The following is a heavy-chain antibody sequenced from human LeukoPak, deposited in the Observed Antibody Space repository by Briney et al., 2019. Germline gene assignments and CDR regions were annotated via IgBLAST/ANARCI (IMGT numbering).Heavy chain of an antibody. CDR1: GYTFTSYG. CDR2: ISAYNGNT. J-gene: IGHJ4*02. D-gene: IGHD3-22*01. Sequence: GASVKVSCKASGYTFTSYGISWVRQAPGQGLEWMGWISAYNGNTNYAQKLQGRVTMTTDTSTSTAYMELRSLRSDDTAVYYCAREKNYYDSSGFDYWGQGTLVTVSS. CDR3: AREKNYYDSSGFDY. V-gene: IGHV1-18*01.